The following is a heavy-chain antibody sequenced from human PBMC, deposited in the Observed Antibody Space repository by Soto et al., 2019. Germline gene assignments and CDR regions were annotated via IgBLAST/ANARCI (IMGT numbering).Heavy chain of an antibody. V-gene: IGHV1-18*04. CDR2: ISAYNGNT. Sequence: ASVKVSCKASGYTFTSYGISWVRQAPGQGLEWMGWISAYNGNTNYAQKLQGRVTMTTDTSTSTAYMELRSLRSDYTAVYYCARGFQMYYDILTGYYKGENWFDPWGQGTLVTVSS. CDR1: GYTFTSYG. J-gene: IGHJ5*02. D-gene: IGHD3-9*01. CDR3: ARGFQMYYDILTGYYKGENWFDP.